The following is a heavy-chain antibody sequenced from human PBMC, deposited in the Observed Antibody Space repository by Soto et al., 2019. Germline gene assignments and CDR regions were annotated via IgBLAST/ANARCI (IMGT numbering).Heavy chain of an antibody. D-gene: IGHD3-3*02. J-gene: IGHJ4*02. CDR2: IYYSGSS. V-gene: IGHV4-30-4*01. CDR1: GGSISSGDYY. Sequence: PSETLSLTCTVSGGSISSGDYYWSWIRQPPGKGLEWIGYIYYSGSSYYNPSLKSRVTISVDTSKNQFSLKLSSVTAAGTAVYFCARHGHLAPFDDWGQGTLVTVSS. CDR3: ARHGHLAPFDD.